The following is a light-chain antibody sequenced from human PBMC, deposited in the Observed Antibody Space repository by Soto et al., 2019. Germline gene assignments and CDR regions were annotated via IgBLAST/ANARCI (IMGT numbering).Light chain of an antibody. V-gene: IGKV4-1*01. CDR1: QSVLYSSNNKNY. J-gene: IGKJ1*01. CDR2: WAS. Sequence: DIVMTQSPDSLAVSLGERATINCKSSQSVLYSSNNKNYLAWYQQNPGQPPKLLIYWASTRESGVPDRFSGSGSGTDFTLTISSLEPEDFAVYYCQQRGNRPPWTFGQGTKVDIK. CDR3: QQRGNRPPWT.